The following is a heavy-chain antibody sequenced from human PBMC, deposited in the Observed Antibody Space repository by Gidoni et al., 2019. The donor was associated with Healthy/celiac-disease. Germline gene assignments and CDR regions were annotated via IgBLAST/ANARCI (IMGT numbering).Heavy chain of an antibody. CDR3: TRDPELGRFTYDY. Sequence: EVQLVESGGGLVQPGRSLRLSCTASGFTFGAYAMRWVLQAPGKGLGWVGFIRSKAYGGTTEYAASVKGRFTISRDDSKSIAYLQMNSLKTEDTAVYYCTRDPELGRFTYDYWGQGTLVTVSS. V-gene: IGHV3-49*04. D-gene: IGHD3-16*01. CDR2: IRSKAYGGTT. CDR1: GFTFGAYA. J-gene: IGHJ4*02.